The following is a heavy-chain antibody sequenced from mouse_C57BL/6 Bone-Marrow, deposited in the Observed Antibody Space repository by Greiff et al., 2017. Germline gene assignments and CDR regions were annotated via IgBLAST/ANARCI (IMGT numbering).Heavy chain of an antibody. Sequence: DVMLVESGGGLVQPTGSLKLSCAASGFTFNPYAMHWVRPAPGKGLEWVARISSKSSNYATYYADSVKDRFTISRDDSQSMLYLQMNNLKTEDTAMYYCVREGSSWYFDVWGTGTTGTVAS. J-gene: IGHJ1*03. D-gene: IGHD1-1*01. CDR1: GFTFNPYA. V-gene: IGHV10-3*01. CDR2: ISSKSSNYAT. CDR3: VREGSSWYFDV.